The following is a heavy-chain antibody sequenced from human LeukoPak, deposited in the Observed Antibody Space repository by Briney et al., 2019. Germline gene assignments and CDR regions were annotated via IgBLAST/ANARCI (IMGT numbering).Heavy chain of an antibody. V-gene: IGHV4-59*08. CDR3: ARYYYDSSGSDAFDI. CDR1: GGSISSDY. D-gene: IGHD3-22*01. Sequence: SETLSLTCTVSGGSISSDYWSWIRQPPGKGLEWIGYIYYSGSTTYNPSLKSRVTISVDKSKNQFSLKLSSVTAADTAVYYCARYYYDSSGSDAFDIWGQGTMVTVSS. J-gene: IGHJ3*02. CDR2: IYYSGST.